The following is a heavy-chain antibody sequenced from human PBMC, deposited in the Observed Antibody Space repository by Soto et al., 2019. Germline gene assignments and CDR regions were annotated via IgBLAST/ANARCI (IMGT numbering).Heavy chain of an antibody. Sequence: QVQLVQSGAEVKKPGASVKVSCKASGYTFTSYDINWVRQATGQGLEWMGWMNPNSGNTGYAQKLQGRVTMTRTTSIRPAYMELSRLRSEDTAVYYCARTLYVDNVDYWGQGTLVTVSS. CDR2: MNPNSGNT. CDR3: ARTLYVDNVDY. D-gene: IGHD4-17*01. V-gene: IGHV1-8*01. CDR1: GYTFTSYD. J-gene: IGHJ4*02.